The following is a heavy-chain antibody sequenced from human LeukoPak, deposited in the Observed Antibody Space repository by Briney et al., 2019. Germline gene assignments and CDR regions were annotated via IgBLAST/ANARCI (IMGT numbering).Heavy chain of an antibody. CDR1: GGTFSSYA. V-gene: IGHV1-69*13. D-gene: IGHD5-12*01. CDR2: IIPIFGTA. Sequence: ASVKVSCKASGGTFSSYAISWVRQAPGQGLEWMGGIIPIFGTANYAQKFQGRVTITADESTSTAYMELSSLRSEDTAVYYCARIPSSGYSGYDLGYWGQGTLVTVSS. J-gene: IGHJ4*02. CDR3: ARIPSSGYSGYDLGY.